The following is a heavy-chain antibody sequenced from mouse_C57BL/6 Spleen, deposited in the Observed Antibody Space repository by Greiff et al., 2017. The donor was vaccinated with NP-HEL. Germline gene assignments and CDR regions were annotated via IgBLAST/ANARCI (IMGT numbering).Heavy chain of an antibody. J-gene: IGHJ2*01. CDR1: GYTFTSYW. CDR3: ARNYGSSYPYYFDY. CDR2: INPSSGYT. Sequence: VKLQESGAELAKPGASVKLSCKASGYTFTSYWMHWVKQRPGQGLEWIGYINPSSGYTKYNQKFKDKATLTAYKSSSTAYMQLSSLTYEDSAVYDCARNYGSSYPYYFDYWGQGTTLTVSS. D-gene: IGHD1-1*01. V-gene: IGHV1-7*01.